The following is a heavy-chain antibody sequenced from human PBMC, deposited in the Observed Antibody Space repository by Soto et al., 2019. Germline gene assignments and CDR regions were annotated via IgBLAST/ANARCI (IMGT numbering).Heavy chain of an antibody. CDR1: GFTFSSYG. V-gene: IGHV3-30*18. J-gene: IGHJ4*02. CDR2: ISYDGSNK. Sequence: QVQLVESGGGVVQPGRSVRLSCAASGFTFSSYGMHWVRQAPGKGLEWVAVISYDGSNKYYADSVKGRFTISRDNSKNTLYLQMNSLRAEDTAVYYCAKDSSLRYWGQGTLVTVSS. CDR3: AKDSSLRY.